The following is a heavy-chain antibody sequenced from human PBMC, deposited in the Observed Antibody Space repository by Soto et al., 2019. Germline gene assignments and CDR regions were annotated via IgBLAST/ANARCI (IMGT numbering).Heavy chain of an antibody. CDR1: GFTFSSYA. D-gene: IGHD2-2*01. J-gene: IGHJ6*03. CDR3: AKGVYCSSTSCYYYMDV. CDR2: ISGSGGST. V-gene: IGHV3-23*01. Sequence: PGGSRRLSCAASGFTFSSYAMNWVRQAPGKGLEWVSAISGSGGSTYYADSVKGRFTISRDNSKNTLYLQMNSLRAEDTAVYYCAKGVYCSSTSCYYYMDVWGKGTTVTVSS.